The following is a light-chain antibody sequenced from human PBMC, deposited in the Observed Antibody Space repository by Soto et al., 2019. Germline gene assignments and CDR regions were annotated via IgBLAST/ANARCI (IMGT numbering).Light chain of an antibody. V-gene: IGKV1-5*01. Sequence: DIQMTQSPSTLSASVGDRVSITCRASQSRSSWLAWYQQKPWRAPKLLVYDASSLESVVPSRFSGSGSGTEFTLTISSLQPDDFATYYCQKYNNYPRTFGQGTKVEIK. CDR2: DAS. J-gene: IGKJ1*01. CDR3: QKYNNYPRT. CDR1: QSRSSW.